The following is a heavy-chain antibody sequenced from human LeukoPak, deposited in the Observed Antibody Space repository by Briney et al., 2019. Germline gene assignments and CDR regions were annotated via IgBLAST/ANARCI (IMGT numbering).Heavy chain of an antibody. CDR3: ARENSGSYREFDY. D-gene: IGHD1-26*01. CDR1: GGSISSYY. J-gene: IGHJ4*02. V-gene: IGHV4-4*07. CDR2: IYTSGST. Sequence: PSETLSLPCTVSGGSISSYYWSWIRQPAGKGLEWIGRIYTSGSTNYNASLKNRVSMSVDMSKNQFSLKLSSVTAADTAVFYCARENSGSYREFDYWGQGTLVTVS.